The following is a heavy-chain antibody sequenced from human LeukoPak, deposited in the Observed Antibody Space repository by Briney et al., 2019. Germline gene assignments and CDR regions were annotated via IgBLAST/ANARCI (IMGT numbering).Heavy chain of an antibody. Sequence: GGSLRLSCAASGFTVSSNYMSWVRQAPGKGLEWVSVIYSGGSTYYADSVKGRFTISRDNSENTLYLQMNSLRVEDTAIYFCARDPPRGFGNAFDIWGQGTMVTVSP. CDR3: ARDPPRGFGNAFDI. CDR1: GFTVSSNY. J-gene: IGHJ3*02. D-gene: IGHD2-15*01. V-gene: IGHV3-53*01. CDR2: IYSGGST.